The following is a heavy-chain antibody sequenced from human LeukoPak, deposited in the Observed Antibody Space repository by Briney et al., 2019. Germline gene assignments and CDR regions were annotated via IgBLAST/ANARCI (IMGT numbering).Heavy chain of an antibody. D-gene: IGHD2-2*01. J-gene: IGHJ5*02. CDR2: IIPIFGTA. CDR1: GGTFSSYA. V-gene: IGHV1-69*05. CDR3: ARSGGPPGYCSSTSCFLEGFDP. Sequence: SVKVSCKASGGTFSSYAISWVRQAPGQGLEWMGGIIPIFGTANYAQKFQGRVTITTDESTSTAYMELSSLRSEDTAVYYCARSGGPPGYCSSTSCFLEGFDPWGQGTLVTVSS.